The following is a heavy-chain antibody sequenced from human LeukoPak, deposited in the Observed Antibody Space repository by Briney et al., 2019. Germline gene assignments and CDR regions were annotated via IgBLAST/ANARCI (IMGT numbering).Heavy chain of an antibody. V-gene: IGHV3-30*02. CDR3: AKTRTRSGIDAFDI. D-gene: IGHD6-13*01. Sequence: PGGSLRLSCAASGFTFNNYAMHWVRQAPGKGLEWVAFIRFDGINKYYADSVKGRFTISRDNSKNTLYLQMNSLRAEDTAVYYCAKTRTRSGIDAFDIWGQGTMVTVSS. J-gene: IGHJ3*02. CDR2: IRFDGINK. CDR1: GFTFNNYA.